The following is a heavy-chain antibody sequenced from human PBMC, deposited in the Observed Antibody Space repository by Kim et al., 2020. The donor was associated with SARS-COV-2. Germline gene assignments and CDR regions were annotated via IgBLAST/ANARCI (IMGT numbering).Heavy chain of an antibody. J-gene: IGHJ6*02. Sequence: TYAQGFTGRFVFSLDTSVSTAYLQISSLKAEDTAVYYCAKTNGYYNYGMDVWGQGTTVTVSS. V-gene: IGHV7-4-1*02. D-gene: IGHD2-8*01. CDR3: AKTNGYYNYGMDV.